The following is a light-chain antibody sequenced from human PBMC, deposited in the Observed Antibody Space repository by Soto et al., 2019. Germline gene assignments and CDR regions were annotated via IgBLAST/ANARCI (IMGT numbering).Light chain of an antibody. CDR1: QSLLHSNGYNY. CDR2: LGS. Sequence: DLVMTQSPLSLPVTPGEPASISCRSSQSLLHSNGYNYLDWYLQKPGQSPQLLIYLGSNRASGVPDRFSGSGSGTDFTLKISRVEAEDVGVYYCMQALQTVYTFGQGTKREIK. J-gene: IGKJ2*01. V-gene: IGKV2-28*01. CDR3: MQALQTVYT.